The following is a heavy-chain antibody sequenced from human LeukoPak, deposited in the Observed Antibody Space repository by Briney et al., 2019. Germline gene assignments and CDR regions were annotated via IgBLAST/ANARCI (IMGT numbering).Heavy chain of an antibody. CDR2: INPNSGGT. J-gene: IGHJ4*02. Sequence: ASVKVSCKASGYTFTGYYMHWVRQAPGQGLEWMGWINPNSGGTNYAQKFQGRVTMTRDTSISTAYMELSRLRSDDTAVYYCARSDSSGLPYYFDYWGQGTLVTVSS. CDR3: ARSDSSGLPYYFDY. CDR1: GYTFTGYY. V-gene: IGHV1-2*02. D-gene: IGHD6-19*01.